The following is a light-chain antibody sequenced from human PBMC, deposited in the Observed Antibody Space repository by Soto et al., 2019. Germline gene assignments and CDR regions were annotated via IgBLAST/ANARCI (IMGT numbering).Light chain of an antibody. V-gene: IGLV2-8*01. J-gene: IGLJ2*01. CDR3: CSRL. CDR1: SSDVGGYDY. CDR2: EVT. Sequence: QSVLTQPPSASGSPGRSVTISCTGTSSDVGGYDYVSWFQQHPGKAPKLIIYEVTKRPSGVPDRFSASKSGNTASLTVSGLQAEDEADYYCCSRLFGGGTQLTVL.